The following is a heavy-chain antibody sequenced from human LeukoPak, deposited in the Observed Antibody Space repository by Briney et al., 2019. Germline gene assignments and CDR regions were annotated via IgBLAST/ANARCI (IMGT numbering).Heavy chain of an antibody. V-gene: IGHV3-21*01. Sequence: GSLRLSCVASGFTFSDYSMNWVRQAPGKGLEWVSSISRSSSYIYYADSVKGRFTTSRDTAKNSLYLQMHGLGAEDTAVYYCARDSCSSTSCYAGSRTPVDYWGQGILVTVSS. D-gene: IGHD2-2*01. CDR2: ISRSSSYI. CDR3: ARDSCSSTSCYAGSRTPVDY. CDR1: GFTFSDYS. J-gene: IGHJ4*02.